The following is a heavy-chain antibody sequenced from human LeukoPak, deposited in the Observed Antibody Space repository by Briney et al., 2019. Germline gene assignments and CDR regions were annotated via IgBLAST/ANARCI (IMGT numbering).Heavy chain of an antibody. Sequence: SVKVSCKASGGTFSSYAISWVRQAPGQGLEWMGGIIPIFGTANYAQKFQGRVTITADKYTSTGYMELSSLRSEDTAVYYCATLSTYYYDSSGSDFDYWGQGTLVTVSS. D-gene: IGHD3-22*01. J-gene: IGHJ4*02. CDR2: IIPIFGTA. V-gene: IGHV1-69*06. CDR3: ATLSTYYYDSSGSDFDY. CDR1: GGTFSSYA.